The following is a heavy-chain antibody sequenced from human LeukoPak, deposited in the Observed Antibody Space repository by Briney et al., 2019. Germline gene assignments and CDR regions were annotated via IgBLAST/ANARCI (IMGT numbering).Heavy chain of an antibody. V-gene: IGHV3-21*01. CDR3: ARQRNGYCSGGSCYWGFDY. J-gene: IGHJ4*02. Sequence: GGSLRLSCAASGFTFSSYSMNWVRQAPGKGLEWVSSISSSSSYIYYADSVKGRFTISRDNAKNSLYLQMNSLRAEDTAVYYCARQRNGYCSGGSCYWGFDYWGQGTLVTVSS. CDR1: GFTFSSYS. CDR2: ISSSSSYI. D-gene: IGHD2-15*01.